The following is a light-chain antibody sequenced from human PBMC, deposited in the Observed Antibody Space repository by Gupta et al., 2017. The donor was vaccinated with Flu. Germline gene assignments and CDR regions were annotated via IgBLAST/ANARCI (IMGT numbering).Light chain of an antibody. CDR1: GLPKQF. CDR3: QSSDRTNVF. CDR2: KDK. J-gene: IGLJ2*01. V-gene: IGLV3-25*02. Sequence: SYELTQPPSVSVSPGQTARITCSGDGLPKQFAYSYQQKPGQAPVLVIYKDKERPSGIPERFSGSSAGTEVTLTISGVQAEDEADYYCQSSDRTNVFFGGGTKLIVL.